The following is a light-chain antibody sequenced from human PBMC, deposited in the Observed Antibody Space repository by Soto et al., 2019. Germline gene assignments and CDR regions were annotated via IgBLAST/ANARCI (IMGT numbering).Light chain of an antibody. CDR2: DAS. CDR1: QSVSSY. CDR3: QHRSDWPALT. Sequence: EIVLTQSPATLSLSPGERATLSSRASQSVSSYLAWYQQKPGQAPRLLLYDASNRATGIPARFSGSGSGTDFTLTISSLEPEDFAVYYCQHRSDWPALTFGGGTKVEIK. V-gene: IGKV3-11*01. J-gene: IGKJ4*01.